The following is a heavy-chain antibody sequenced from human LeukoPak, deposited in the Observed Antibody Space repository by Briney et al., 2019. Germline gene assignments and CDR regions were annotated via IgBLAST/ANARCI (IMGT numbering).Heavy chain of an antibody. J-gene: IGHJ6*01. V-gene: IGHV3-48*03. Sequence: GGSLRLSSAASGFTFSSDEMNWVRQALGKGREWVSYIIIIGITIYYADSLKGGFTISRDHAKNSMYLQMDSLSAEERAVYYCVELGITMLGGVWGKGTTVTISS. CDR2: IIIIGITI. CDR1: GFTFSSDE. CDR3: VELGITMLGGV. D-gene: IGHD3-10*02.